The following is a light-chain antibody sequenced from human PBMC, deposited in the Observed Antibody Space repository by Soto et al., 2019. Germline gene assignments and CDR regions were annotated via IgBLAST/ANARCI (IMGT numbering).Light chain of an antibody. CDR2: DNI. CDR1: NSTIGAGFD. V-gene: IGLV1-40*01. Sequence: QSVLTQPPSVSGAPEQRVTISCDGNNSTIGAGFDVYWHQQLPGTAPKPLIYDNINRPSGVPERFSGSKSGTSASLAITGLQTEDEADYYCQSYDTSLSGWVFGGGTQLTVL. J-gene: IGLJ3*02. CDR3: QSYDTSLSGWV.